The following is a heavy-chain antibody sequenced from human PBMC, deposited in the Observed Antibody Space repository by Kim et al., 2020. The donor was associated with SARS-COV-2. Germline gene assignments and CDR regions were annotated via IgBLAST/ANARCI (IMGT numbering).Heavy chain of an antibody. J-gene: IGHJ4*02. Sequence: GGSLRLSCAASGFTFSSYAMSWVRQAPGKGLEWVSAISGSGGSTYYADSVKGRFTISRDNSKNTLYLQMNSLRAEDTAVYYCAKDPSYYDFWSGYYMGTGFDYWGQGTLVTVSS. CDR2: ISGSGGST. CDR1: GFTFSSYA. CDR3: AKDPSYYDFWSGYYMGTGFDY. D-gene: IGHD3-3*01. V-gene: IGHV3-23*01.